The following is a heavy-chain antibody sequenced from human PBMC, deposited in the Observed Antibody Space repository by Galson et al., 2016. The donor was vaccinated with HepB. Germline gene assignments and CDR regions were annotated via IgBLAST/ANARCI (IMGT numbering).Heavy chain of an antibody. D-gene: IGHD4-17*01. CDR3: ARWTHHGDLGNRDAFDI. V-gene: IGHV1-69*13. CDR1: GGTFSSYA. CDR2: IIPIFGSA. Sequence: SVKVSCKASGGTFSSYAISWVRQAPGQGLEWMGGIIPIFGSANYAQKFQGRVTITADESTSTAYMRLSSLRTEDTAMYYCARWTHHGDLGNRDAFDIWGQGTMVTVSS. J-gene: IGHJ3*02.